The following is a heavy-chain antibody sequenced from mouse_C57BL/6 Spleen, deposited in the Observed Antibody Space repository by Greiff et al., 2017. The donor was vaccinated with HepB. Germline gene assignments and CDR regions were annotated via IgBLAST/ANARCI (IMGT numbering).Heavy chain of an antibody. V-gene: IGHV5-16*01. D-gene: IGHD3-2*02. J-gene: IGHJ4*01. CDR3: ARDSSGPYYYAMDY. CDR2: INYDGSST. Sequence: EVKLMESEGGLVQPGSSMKLSCTASGFTFSDYYMAWVRQVPEKGLEWVANINYDGSSTYYLDSLKSRFIISRDNAKNILYLQMSSLKSEDTATYYCARDSSGPYYYAMDYWGQGTSVTVSS. CDR1: GFTFSDYY.